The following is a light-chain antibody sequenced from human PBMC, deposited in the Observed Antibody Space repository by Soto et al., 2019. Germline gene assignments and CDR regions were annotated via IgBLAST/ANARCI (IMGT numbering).Light chain of an antibody. CDR3: QHRSNWPRT. CDR1: QSVSSY. J-gene: IGKJ1*01. CDR2: DSS. Sequence: EIVLTQSPATLSLSPGERATLSCRASQSVSSYLAWYQQKPGQAPRLLIYDSSNRTAGIPARFSGSGSGTVFTLTISSLEPEDFAVYYCQHRSNWPRTFGQGPRVDIK. V-gene: IGKV3-11*01.